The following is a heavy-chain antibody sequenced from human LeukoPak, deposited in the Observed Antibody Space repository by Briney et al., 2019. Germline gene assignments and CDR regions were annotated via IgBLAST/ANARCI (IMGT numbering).Heavy chain of an antibody. CDR2: IDGSDGST. V-gene: IGHV3-23*01. CDR3: AKDQQYCSGGSCYSSFDY. Sequence: GGSLRLSCAASGFTFSSYAMSWVRQAPGKGLEWVSTIDGSDGSTYYADSVKGRFTISRDNSKNTLYLQMNSLRAEDTAVYYCAKDQQYCSGGSCYSSFDYWGQGTLVTVSS. J-gene: IGHJ4*02. D-gene: IGHD2-15*01. CDR1: GFTFSSYA.